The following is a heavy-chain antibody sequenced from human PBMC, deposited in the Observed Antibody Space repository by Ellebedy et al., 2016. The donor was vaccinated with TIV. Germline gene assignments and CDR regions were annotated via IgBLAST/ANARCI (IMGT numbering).Heavy chain of an antibody. J-gene: IGHJ4*02. V-gene: IGHV3-23*01. CDR2: ISGGGETT. Sequence: GESLKISCAASGFTFSSYAMDWIRQAPGKGLEWVSVISGGGETTSYADSVKGRFTIPRDNSKNMLFLQMNSLRAEDTALYYCAKGRKLIRSSSLDYWGQGTLVTVSS. D-gene: IGHD3-22*01. CDR1: GFTFSSYA. CDR3: AKGRKLIRSSSLDY.